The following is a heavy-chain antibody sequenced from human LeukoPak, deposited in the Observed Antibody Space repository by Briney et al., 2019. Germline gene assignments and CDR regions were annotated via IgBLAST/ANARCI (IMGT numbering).Heavy chain of an antibody. J-gene: IGHJ4*02. Sequence: PSETLSLTCAVYGGSFSGYYWSWIRQPPGKGLEWIGEINHSGSTNYNPSLKSRVTISVDTSKNQFSLKLSSVTAVDTAVYYCARAKTSPRGYSYGYMYWGQGTLVTVSS. CDR1: GGSFSGYY. CDR3: ARAKTSPRGYSYGYMY. D-gene: IGHD5-18*01. CDR2: INHSGST. V-gene: IGHV4-34*01.